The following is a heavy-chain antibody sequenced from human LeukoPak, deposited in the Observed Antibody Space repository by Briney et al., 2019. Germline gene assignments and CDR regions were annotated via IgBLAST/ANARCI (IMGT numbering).Heavy chain of an antibody. CDR3: AKAEPGTYSPSDY. CDR1: GFTFSNYA. J-gene: IGHJ4*02. Sequence: PGRSLRLSCAASGFTFSNYAMHWVRQAPGKGLEWVAFMSYDGSDKYYADSVKGRFTISRDNSKSTLYLQMNSLRAEDTAVYYCAKAEPGTYSPSDYWGQGTLVTVSS. D-gene: IGHD3-10*01. CDR2: MSYDGSDK. V-gene: IGHV3-30*18.